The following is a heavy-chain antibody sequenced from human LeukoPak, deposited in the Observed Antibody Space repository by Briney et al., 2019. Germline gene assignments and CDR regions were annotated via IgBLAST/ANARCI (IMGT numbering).Heavy chain of an antibody. V-gene: IGHV3-23*01. D-gene: IGHD3-22*01. CDR3: AKTLIRLFFDY. CDR2: ISGSGVYT. J-gene: IGHJ4*02. CDR1: GFTFSSYA. Sequence: PGGSLRLSCAASGFTFSSYAMSWVRQAPGKGLEWVSAISGSGVYTYYADSVRGRFTISRDDSKNTLYLQMNSLRAEDTAVYYCAKTLIRLFFDYWGQGTLVTVSS.